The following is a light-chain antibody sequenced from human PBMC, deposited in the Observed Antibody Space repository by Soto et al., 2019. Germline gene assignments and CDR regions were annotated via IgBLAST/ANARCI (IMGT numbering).Light chain of an antibody. CDR1: QSISVH. Sequence: DIQMTQSPSSLSASVGDTVTITCRASQSISVHSNWYQQKPGKVPKLLIYAASNLQSGVPSRFSGSGSETDFALTISSLQPEDFATYYCQQSYITPYTFGQGTKLEIK. CDR3: QQSYITPYT. CDR2: AAS. J-gene: IGKJ2*01. V-gene: IGKV1-39*01.